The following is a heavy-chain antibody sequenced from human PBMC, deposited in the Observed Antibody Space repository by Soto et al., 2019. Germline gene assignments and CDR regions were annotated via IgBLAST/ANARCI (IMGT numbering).Heavy chain of an antibody. Sequence: EVHLVESGGGLVQPGGSLGLSCAASGFTFSLYDMTWVRQAPGKGLEWVSTISGSGDSTYYADSVRGRFTISRDNFKNTLYLQMNSRRAEDTGVYYCAEGILWFGGSMGGDYWGQGTLVTVSS. CDR3: AEGILWFGGSMGGDY. CDR1: GFTFSLYD. D-gene: IGHD3-10*01. J-gene: IGHJ4*02. V-gene: IGHV3-23*04. CDR2: ISGSGDST.